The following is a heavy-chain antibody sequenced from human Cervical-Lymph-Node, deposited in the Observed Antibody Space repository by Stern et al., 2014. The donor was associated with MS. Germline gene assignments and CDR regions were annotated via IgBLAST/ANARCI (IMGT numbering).Heavy chain of an antibody. CDR2: IIPVCGTP. CDR1: GGTFRNFA. V-gene: IGHV1-69*01. D-gene: IGHD2-2*01. Sequence: QVQLGQSGSVVRKPGSSVNVSCKASGGTFRNFAVNWVRQAPGQGLEWVGGIIPVCGTPTYAQKFQGRVTISSDESTSTVYVELSSLTTEDTAIYFCASAHPATRRSYKGMNVWGQGTTIAVSS. CDR3: ASAHPATRRSYKGMNV. J-gene: IGHJ6*02.